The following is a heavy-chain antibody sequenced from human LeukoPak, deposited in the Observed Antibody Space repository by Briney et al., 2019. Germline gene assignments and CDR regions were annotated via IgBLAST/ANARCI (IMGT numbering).Heavy chain of an antibody. Sequence: GRLVQPGRWLRLSCAASGFTSEDDAMHWVRQAPGEGLKWVSGISWNSGSTGYADSVKGRFTISRDNAKNSLYLQMNSLRAEDTALYYCAKDLNYGSGIPDAFDIWGQGTMVTVSS. D-gene: IGHD3-10*01. J-gene: IGHJ3*02. CDR3: AKDLNYGSGIPDAFDI. CDR2: ISWNSGST. CDR1: GFTSEDDA. V-gene: IGHV3-9*02.